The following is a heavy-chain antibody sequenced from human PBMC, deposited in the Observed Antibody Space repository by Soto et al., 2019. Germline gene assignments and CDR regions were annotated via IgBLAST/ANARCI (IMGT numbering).Heavy chain of an antibody. J-gene: IGHJ4*02. V-gene: IGHV5-51*01. CDR2: IYPGDSDT. Sequence: PGESLKSSCKGSGYSFTSYWIGWVRQMPGKGLEWMGIIYPGDSDTRYSPSFQGQVTISADKSISTAYLQWSSLKASDTAMYYCARLGYSGYDYLSSYFDYWGQGTLVTVSS. D-gene: IGHD5-12*01. CDR3: ARLGYSGYDYLSSYFDY. CDR1: GYSFTSYW.